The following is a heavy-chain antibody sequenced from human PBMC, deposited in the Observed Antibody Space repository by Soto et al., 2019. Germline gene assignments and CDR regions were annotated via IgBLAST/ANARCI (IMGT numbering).Heavy chain of an antibody. CDR3: ATNYGSGSTHFDY. CDR2: IIPMVGMA. D-gene: IGHD3-10*01. J-gene: IGHJ4*02. Sequence: QVQLVQSGAEVKKPGSSVRLSYTASGDTFSFYTISWVRQAPGQGPEWMGRIIPMVGMADYPQKFQGRVTISADKSTSTAYMVLSSLRSDDTAVYFCATNYGSGSTHFDYWGQGTLVTVSS. V-gene: IGHV1-69*02. CDR1: GDTFSFYT.